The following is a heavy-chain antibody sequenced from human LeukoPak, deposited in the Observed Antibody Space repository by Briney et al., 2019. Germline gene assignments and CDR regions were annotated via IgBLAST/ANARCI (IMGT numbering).Heavy chain of an antibody. CDR3: STDWGYSNSGVFDF. J-gene: IGHJ4*02. CDR2: IRSKAYGETT. D-gene: IGHD6-13*01. CDR1: GFTFRDYT. V-gene: IGHV3-49*03. Sequence: PGGSLRLSCKTSGFTFRDYTMTWLRQAPGRGLEWVGFIRSKAYGETTEYAASVKGGFAISRDDSKSIAYLRMNSLTADDTAMYYCSTDWGYSNSGVFDFWGQGTLVTVSS.